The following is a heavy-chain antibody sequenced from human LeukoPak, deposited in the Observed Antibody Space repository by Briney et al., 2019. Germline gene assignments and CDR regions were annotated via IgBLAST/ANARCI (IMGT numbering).Heavy chain of an antibody. V-gene: IGHV3-43*01. J-gene: IGHJ6*02. CDR3: AREEYQLLFFYYGMDV. D-gene: IGHD2-2*01. CDR2: ISWDGGST. CDR1: GFTFDDYT. Sequence: PGGSLRLSCAASGFTFDDYTMHWVRQAPGKGLEWVSLISWDGGSTYYADSVKGRFTISRDNAKNSLYLQMNSLRAEDTAVYYCAREEYQLLFFYYGMDVWGQGTTVTVSS.